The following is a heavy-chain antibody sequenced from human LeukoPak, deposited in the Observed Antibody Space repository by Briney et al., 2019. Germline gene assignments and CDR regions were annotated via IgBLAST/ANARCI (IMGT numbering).Heavy chain of an antibody. J-gene: IGHJ5*02. V-gene: IGHV1-18*01. CDR1: GYTFTSYG. D-gene: IGHD2-2*01. Sequence: GASVKVSCKASGYTFTSYGISWVRQAPGQGLEWMGWISAYNGNTNYAQELQGRVTMTTDTSTSTAYMELRSLRSEDTAIYYCARGHCTSTSCGDWFDPWGQGTLVTVSS. CDR2: ISAYNGNT. CDR3: ARGHCTSTSCGDWFDP.